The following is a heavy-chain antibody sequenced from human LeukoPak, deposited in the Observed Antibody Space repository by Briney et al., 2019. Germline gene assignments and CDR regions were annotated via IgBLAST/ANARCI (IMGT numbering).Heavy chain of an antibody. J-gene: IGHJ4*02. CDR2: ISYDGSNK. D-gene: IGHD3-10*01. CDR1: GFTFSSYG. CDR3: AKDRISGYYGYGPYTD. Sequence: GGSLRLSCAASGFTFSSYGTHWVRQAPGKGLEWVAVISYDGSNKYYADSVKGRFTISRDNSKNTLYLQMNSLRAEDTAVYYCAKDRISGYYGYGPYTDWGQGTLVTVSS. V-gene: IGHV3-30*18.